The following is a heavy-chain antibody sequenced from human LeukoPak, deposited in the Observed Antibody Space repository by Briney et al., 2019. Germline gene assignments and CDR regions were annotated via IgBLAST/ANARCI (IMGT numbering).Heavy chain of an antibody. Sequence: PGGSLRLSCAASGFTFSSYEMNWVRQAPGKGLEWVSYISSSGSTIYYADSVKGRFTISRDNAKNSLYLQMNSLRAEDTAVYYCARIIGNYWVFDYWGQGTLVTVSS. CDR2: ISSSGSTI. CDR1: GFTFSSYE. CDR3: ARIIGNYWVFDY. V-gene: IGHV3-48*03. D-gene: IGHD1-7*01. J-gene: IGHJ4*02.